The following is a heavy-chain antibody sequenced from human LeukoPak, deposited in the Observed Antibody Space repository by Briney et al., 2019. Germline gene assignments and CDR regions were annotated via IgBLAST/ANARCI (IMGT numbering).Heavy chain of an antibody. CDR2: ISSSSSYI. J-gene: IGHJ6*03. Sequence: GGSLRLSCAASGFTFTSYSVNWVRQAPGKGLEWVSSISSSSSYIYYADSVKGRFTTSRDNAKNSLYLQMNSLRVEDTAVYYCARGLGTRGYSYYYMDVWGTGTTVIVSS. D-gene: IGHD3-16*01. CDR3: ARGLGTRGYSYYYMDV. V-gene: IGHV3-21*01. CDR1: GFTFTSYS.